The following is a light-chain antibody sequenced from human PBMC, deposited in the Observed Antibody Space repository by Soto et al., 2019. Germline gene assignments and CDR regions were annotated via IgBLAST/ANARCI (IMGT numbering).Light chain of an antibody. V-gene: IGKV1-27*01. CDR2: AAS. J-gene: IGKJ4*01. Sequence: DIQMTQSPSSLSASVGDRVTITCRASQGISNFLDCYQQKPGKVPKLLIYAASTLQSGVPSRFSGSGSGTDFTLTSSSLQPVDVATYYCQRYDSAPLTFGGGTKVDIK. CDR1: QGISNF. CDR3: QRYDSAPLT.